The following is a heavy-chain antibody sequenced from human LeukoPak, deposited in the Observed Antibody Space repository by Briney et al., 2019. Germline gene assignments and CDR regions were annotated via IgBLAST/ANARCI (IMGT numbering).Heavy chain of an antibody. Sequence: SETLSLTCTVSGGSISSYYWSWIRQPAGKGLEWIGRIYTSGSTNYNPSLKSRVTMSVDTSKNQFSLKLSSVTAADTAVYYCARDVYCSSTSCYTHFDYWGQGTLVTVSS. V-gene: IGHV4-4*07. CDR3: ARDVYCSSTSCYTHFDY. J-gene: IGHJ4*02. CDR1: GGSISSYY. D-gene: IGHD2-2*02. CDR2: IYTSGST.